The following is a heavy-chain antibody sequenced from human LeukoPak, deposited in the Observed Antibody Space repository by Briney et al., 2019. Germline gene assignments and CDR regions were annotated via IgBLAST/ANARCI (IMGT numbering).Heavy chain of an antibody. J-gene: IGHJ4*02. CDR2: IYSGGTT. Sequence: GGSLRLSCVVSGFTVSSDSMNWVRQAPGKGLEWVSVIYSGGTTYYADSVKGRFTLSRDNSKNTLYLQMNSLRAEDTTVYYCAKASGQAGYCSSTSCHYTFDYWGQGTLVTVSS. D-gene: IGHD2-2*01. CDR3: AKASGQAGYCSSTSCHYTFDY. CDR1: GFTVSSDS. V-gene: IGHV3-53*05.